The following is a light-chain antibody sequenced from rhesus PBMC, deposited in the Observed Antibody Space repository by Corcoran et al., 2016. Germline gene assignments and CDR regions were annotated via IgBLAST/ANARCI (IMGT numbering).Light chain of an antibody. Sequence: DIQMTQSPSSLSASVGDTVTITCRASQGISSWLAWYQPKPGKAPKILIYKASSLHSGVPSRFSGSGAVTDFTRTISSLQSEDVATYYCQQYSSRPLTFGGGTKVELK. V-gene: IGKV1-22*01. J-gene: IGKJ4*01. CDR2: KAS. CDR3: QQYSSRPLT. CDR1: QGISSW.